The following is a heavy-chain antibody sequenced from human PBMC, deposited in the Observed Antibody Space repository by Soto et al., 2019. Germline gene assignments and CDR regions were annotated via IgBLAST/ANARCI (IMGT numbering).Heavy chain of an antibody. D-gene: IGHD3-9*01. V-gene: IGHV3-23*01. J-gene: IGHJ4*02. CDR1: GFTFSSYA. CDR2: ISGSGGST. CDR3: AKDPKSYDILTAPFFPSPVR. Sequence: PGGSLRLSCAASGFTFSSYAMSWVRQAPGKGLEWVSAISGSGGSTYYADSVKGRFTISRDNSKNTLYLQMNSLRAEDTAVYYCAKDPKSYDILTAPFFPSPVRWGQGTLVTVSS.